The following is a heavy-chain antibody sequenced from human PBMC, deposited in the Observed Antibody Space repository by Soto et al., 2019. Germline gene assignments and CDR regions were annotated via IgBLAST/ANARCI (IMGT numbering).Heavy chain of an antibody. Sequence: PGGALRLSCAASGFTFSSYSMNGVRQAPGNGLEGASSISSSISYIYYADSVKSRFTISRDNAKNSLYLQMNRLRAEDTAVYYCAGYDSSGYSQSYFDYWGQGTLVTVSS. CDR3: AGYDSSGYSQSYFDY. D-gene: IGHD3-22*01. J-gene: IGHJ4*02. CDR2: ISSSISYI. V-gene: IGHV3-21*01. CDR1: GFTFSSYS.